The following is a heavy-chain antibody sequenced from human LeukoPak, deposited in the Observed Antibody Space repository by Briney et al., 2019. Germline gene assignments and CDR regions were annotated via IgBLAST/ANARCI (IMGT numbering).Heavy chain of an antibody. CDR3: ARGLGGASYYMDV. CDR2: VDTSGST. V-gene: IGHV4-4*07. J-gene: IGHJ6*03. CDR1: GGSISSFY. D-gene: IGHD3-16*01. Sequence: SETLSLTCTVPGGSISSFYWSWVRQSAGKGLEWIGRVDTSGSTHYNPSLGGRGTMSLDTSKNQFSLNLRSVTVADTAVYYCARGLGGASYYMDVWGKGTTVTVSS.